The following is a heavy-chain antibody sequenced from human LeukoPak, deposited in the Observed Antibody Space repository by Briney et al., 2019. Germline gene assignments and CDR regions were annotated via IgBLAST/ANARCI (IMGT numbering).Heavy chain of an antibody. V-gene: IGHV4-34*01. Sequence: SETLSLTCAVYGRSFSGYYWSWIRQPPGKGLEWIGEINHSGSTNYNPSLKSRVTISVDTSKNQFSLKLSSVTAADTAVYYCARGGEQQLVPGGYYYYYMDVWGKGTTVTVSS. D-gene: IGHD6-13*01. J-gene: IGHJ6*03. CDR1: GRSFSGYY. CDR3: ARGGEQQLVPGGYYYYYMDV. CDR2: INHSGST.